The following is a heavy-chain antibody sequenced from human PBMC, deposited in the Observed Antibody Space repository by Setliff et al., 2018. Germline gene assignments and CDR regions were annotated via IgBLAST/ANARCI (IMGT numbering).Heavy chain of an antibody. CDR3: ARGRYFESSSYYFPFDY. J-gene: IGHJ4*02. CDR1: GGSISSGNYY. V-gene: IGHV4-61*09. D-gene: IGHD3-22*01. Sequence: SETLSLTCTVSGGSISSGNYYWSWIRQPAGKAPEWIGHIFSKGSTNNNPSLKSRVTISIDSSKNQMSLRKTSVTAADTAVYYCARGRYFESSSYYFPFDYWGLGTLVTSPQ. CDR2: IFSKGST.